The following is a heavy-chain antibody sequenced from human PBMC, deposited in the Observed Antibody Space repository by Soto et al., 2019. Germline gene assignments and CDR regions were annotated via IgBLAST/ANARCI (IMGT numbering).Heavy chain of an antibody. CDR1: GFTFSSYG. CDR2: IWYDGSNK. D-gene: IGHD6-13*01. CDR3: ARDRKQQLIHYYYGMDV. V-gene: IGHV3-33*01. J-gene: IGHJ6*02. Sequence: QVQLVESGGGVVQPGRSLRLSCAASGFTFSSYGMHWVRQAPGKGLEWVAVIWYDGSNKYYADSVKGRFTISRDNSKNTLYRQMNSLRAEDTAVYYCARDRKQQLIHYYYGMDVWGQGTTVTVSS.